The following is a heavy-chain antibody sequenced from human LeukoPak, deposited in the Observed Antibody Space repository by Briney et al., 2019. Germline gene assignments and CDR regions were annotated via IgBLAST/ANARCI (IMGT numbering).Heavy chain of an antibody. D-gene: IGHD1-1*01. CDR3: ARLDAPSSVYYYYGMDV. CDR2: IYYSGST. CDR1: GGSISSYY. V-gene: IGHV4-59*01. Sequence: SETLSLTCTVSGGSISSYYWSWIRQPPGKGLEWIGYIYYSGSTNYNPSLKSRVTISVDTSNNQFSLKLSSVAAADTAVYYCARLDAPSSVYYYYGMDVWGQGTTVTVSS. J-gene: IGHJ6*02.